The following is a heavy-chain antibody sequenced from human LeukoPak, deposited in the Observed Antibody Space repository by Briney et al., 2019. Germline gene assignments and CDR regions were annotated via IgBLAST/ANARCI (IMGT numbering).Heavy chain of an antibody. CDR1: GGTFSSYA. J-gene: IGHJ4*02. CDR2: INPSGGST. Sequence: ASVKVSCKASGGTFSSYAISWVRQAPGQGLEWMGIINPSGGSTSYAQKFQGRVAMTRDTSTSTVYMELSSLRSEDTAVYYCARTAGRTFDYWGQGTLVTVSS. V-gene: IGHV1-46*01. D-gene: IGHD6-6*01. CDR3: ARTAGRTFDY.